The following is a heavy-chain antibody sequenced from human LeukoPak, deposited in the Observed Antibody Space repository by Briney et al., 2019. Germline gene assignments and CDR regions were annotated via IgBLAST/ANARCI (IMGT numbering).Heavy chain of an antibody. D-gene: IGHD3-22*01. CDR1: GYSFTSYW. J-gene: IGHJ3*02. CDR3: ARRTTYYYDSSDLPDAFDI. CDR2: IYPSDSDT. Sequence: GESLKISCKASGYSFTSYWIGWVRQMPGKGLEWMGIIYPSDSDTRYSPSFQGQVTISADKSISTAYLQWSSLKASDTAMYYCARRTTYYYDSSDLPDAFDIWGQGTMVTVSS. V-gene: IGHV5-51*01.